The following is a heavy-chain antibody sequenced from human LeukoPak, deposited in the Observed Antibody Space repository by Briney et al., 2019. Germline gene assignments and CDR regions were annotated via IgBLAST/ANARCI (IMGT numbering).Heavy chain of an antibody. CDR1: GYTLTSYD. CDR2: MNPNSGNT. Sequence: ASVKVSCKASGYTLTSYDINWVRQATGQGLEWMGWMNPNSGNTGYAQKFQGRVTMTRNTSISTAYMELSSLRSEDTAVYYCARDGSGYYFYYYYYGMDVWGQGTTVTVSS. D-gene: IGHD3-22*01. CDR3: ARDGSGYYFYYYYYGMDV. V-gene: IGHV1-8*01. J-gene: IGHJ6*02.